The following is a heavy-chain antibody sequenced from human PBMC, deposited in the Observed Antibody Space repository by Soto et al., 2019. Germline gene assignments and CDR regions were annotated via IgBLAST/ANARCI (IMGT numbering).Heavy chain of an antibody. D-gene: IGHD3-22*01. CDR2: IYYSGST. Sequence: SETLSLTCTVSGGSISSGGYYWSWIRQHPGKGLEWIGYIYYSGSTYYNPSLKSRVTISVDTSKNQFSLKLSSVTAADTAVYYCARASDSSGYPFDYWGQGTLVTVSS. CDR3: ARASDSSGYPFDY. V-gene: IGHV4-31*03. CDR1: GGSISSGGYY. J-gene: IGHJ4*02.